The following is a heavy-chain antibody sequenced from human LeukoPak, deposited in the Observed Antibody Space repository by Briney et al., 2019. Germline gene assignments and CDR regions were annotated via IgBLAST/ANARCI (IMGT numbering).Heavy chain of an antibody. D-gene: IGHD6-13*01. J-gene: IGHJ4*02. V-gene: IGHV3-21*01. CDR1: GFTFSSYS. Sequence: PGGSLRLSCAASGFTFSSYSMNWVRQAPGKGLEWVSSISSSSSYIYYADSVKGRFTISRDNSKNTLYLQMNSLRAEDTAVYYCAKELRRWYAAAGPGEGYWGQGTLVTVSS. CDR3: AKELRRWYAAAGPGEGY. CDR2: ISSSSSYI.